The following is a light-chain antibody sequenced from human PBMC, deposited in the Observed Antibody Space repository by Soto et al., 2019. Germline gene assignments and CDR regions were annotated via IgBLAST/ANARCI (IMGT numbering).Light chain of an antibody. J-gene: IGKJ3*01. CDR1: PRIGST. V-gene: IGKV3-11*01. Sequence: EIVLTPSPDTLSLSPGERAIFSCRTSPRIGSTLAWYQHKPGQAPRLLIYDASNRATGIPARVIGIGSGTDFALTICCLAPEYLAVYFCRQRSKLPVTCGPGTTVDIK. CDR2: DAS. CDR3: RQRSKLPVT.